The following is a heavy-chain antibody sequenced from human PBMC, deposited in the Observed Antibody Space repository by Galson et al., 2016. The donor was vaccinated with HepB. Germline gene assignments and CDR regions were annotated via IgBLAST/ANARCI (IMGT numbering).Heavy chain of an antibody. CDR2: VYYGGFG. J-gene: IGHJ2*01. D-gene: IGHD1-14*01. V-gene: IGHV4-39*02. CDR1: GGSISRSSYF. Sequence: SETLSLTCTVSGGSISRSSYFWGWIRQPPGKGLEWIGSVYYGGFGHYNPSLKSRVNISVDTEDTSKNDFFLKLTSVTASDTAVYYCATRGPGNWYFDLWGRVTLVTVSS. CDR3: ATRGPGNWYFDL.